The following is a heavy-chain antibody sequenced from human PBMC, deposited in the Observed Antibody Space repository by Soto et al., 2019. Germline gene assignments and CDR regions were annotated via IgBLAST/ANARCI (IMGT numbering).Heavy chain of an antibody. CDR3: ARDQAHSSGYYPGAFDI. J-gene: IGHJ3*02. D-gene: IGHD3-22*01. V-gene: IGHV1-46*01. CDR1: GYTFTSYY. Sequence: ASVKVSCKASGYTFTSYYMHWVRQAPGQGLEWMGIINPSGGSTSYAQKFQGRVTMTTDTSTSTVYMELSSLRSEDTAVYYCARDQAHSSGYYPGAFDIWGQGTMVTVSS. CDR2: INPSGGST.